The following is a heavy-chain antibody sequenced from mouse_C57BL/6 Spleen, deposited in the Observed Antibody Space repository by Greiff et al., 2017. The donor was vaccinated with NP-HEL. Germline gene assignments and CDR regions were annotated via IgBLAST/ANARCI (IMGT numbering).Heavy chain of an antibody. V-gene: IGHV1-15*01. D-gene: IGHD1-1*01. J-gene: IGHJ4*01. Sequence: QVQLQQSGAELVRPGASVTLSCKASGYTFTDYEMHWVKQTPVHGLEWIGAIDPETGGTAYNQKFKGKAILTADKSSSTAYMELRSLTSEDSAVYYCTRQDYGTDAMDYWGQGTSVTVSS. CDR3: TRQDYGTDAMDY. CDR1: GYTFTDYE. CDR2: IDPETGGT.